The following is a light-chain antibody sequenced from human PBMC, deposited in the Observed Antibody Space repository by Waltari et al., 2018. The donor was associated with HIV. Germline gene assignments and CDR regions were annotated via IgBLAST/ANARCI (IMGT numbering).Light chain of an antibody. CDR2: GAA. Sequence: EVVSTQSPGTLSLSPGERATLPCRASHSVSSKYFAWYQQKFGQAPRLIIYGAASRATDIPDRFSGSVSGTDFTRTISRLEPEDFAVYYCQQYGSLPWTFGQGTKVEIK. CDR1: HSVSSKY. CDR3: QQYGSLPWT. V-gene: IGKV3-20*01. J-gene: IGKJ1*01.